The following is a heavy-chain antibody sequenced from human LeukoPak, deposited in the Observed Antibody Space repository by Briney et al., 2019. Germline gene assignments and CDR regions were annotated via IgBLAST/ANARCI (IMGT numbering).Heavy chain of an antibody. V-gene: IGHV3-21*01. Sequence: GGSLRLSCAASGFTFSSYSMNWVRQAPGKGLEWVSSISSSSSYIYYADSVKGRFTISRDNAKNSLYLQMNSLRAEDTAVYYCARGQVAGNPLDYWGQGTLVTVSS. CDR3: ARGQVAGNPLDY. CDR2: ISSSSSYI. J-gene: IGHJ4*02. D-gene: IGHD4-23*01. CDR1: GFTFSSYS.